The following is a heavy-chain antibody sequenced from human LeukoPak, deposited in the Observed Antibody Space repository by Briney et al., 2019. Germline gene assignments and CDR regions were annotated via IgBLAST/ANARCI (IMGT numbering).Heavy chain of an antibody. V-gene: IGHV1-69*05. Sequence: ASVKVSCKASGGSFSSNIIGWVRQAPGQGLEWMGGIVPIFGKTKYAQKFQGRVTITTGESSSTAYMELSSLRSDATAIYYCARGWGIPAPISWFDPWGQGTLVTVSS. J-gene: IGHJ5*02. D-gene: IGHD2-2*01. CDR1: GGSFSSNI. CDR2: IVPIFGKT. CDR3: ARGWGIPAPISWFDP.